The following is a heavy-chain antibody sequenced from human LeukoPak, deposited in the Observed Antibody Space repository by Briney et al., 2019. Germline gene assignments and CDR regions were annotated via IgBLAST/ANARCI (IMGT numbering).Heavy chain of an antibody. CDR3: ARDRFSSSLDY. V-gene: IGHV3-48*01. J-gene: IGHJ4*02. CDR2: ISSSSSTI. CDR1: GFTFSSYS. Sequence: GGSLRLSCAASGFTFSSYSMNWVRQAPVKGLEWVSYISSSSSTIYYADSVKGRFTISRDNAKNSLYLQMNSLRAEDTAVHYCARDRFSSSLDYWGQGTLVTVSS. D-gene: IGHD6-6*01.